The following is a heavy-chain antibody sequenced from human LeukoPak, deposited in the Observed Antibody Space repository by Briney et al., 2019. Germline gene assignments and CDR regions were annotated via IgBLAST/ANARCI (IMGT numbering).Heavy chain of an antibody. CDR3: ARGGRTTWHGMDV. V-gene: IGHV3-33*01. J-gene: IGHJ6*02. D-gene: IGHD4-17*01. Sequence: GGSLRLSCEASGFTFSTYGMHWARQAPGKLLEWLAVIWYDGSNKNYADSVNGRFTIPRDNSKNTLYLQMNSLRAEDTAVYYCARGGRTTWHGMDVWGQGTTVTASS. CDR1: GFTFSTYG. CDR2: IWYDGSNK.